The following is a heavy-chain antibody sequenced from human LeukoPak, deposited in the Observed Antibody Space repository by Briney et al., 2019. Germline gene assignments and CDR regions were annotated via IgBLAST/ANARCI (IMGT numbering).Heavy chain of an antibody. D-gene: IGHD3-10*01. CDR3: ARNSGPYYYYGMDV. Sequence: PGGSLRLSCAASGFTFSSYSMNWVRQAPGKGLEWVSSISSSSSYIYYADSVKGRFTISRDNAKNSLYLQMNSLRAEDTAVYYCARNSGPYYYYGMDVWGQGTTVTASS. CDR2: ISSSSSYI. CDR1: GFTFSSYS. J-gene: IGHJ6*02. V-gene: IGHV3-21*01.